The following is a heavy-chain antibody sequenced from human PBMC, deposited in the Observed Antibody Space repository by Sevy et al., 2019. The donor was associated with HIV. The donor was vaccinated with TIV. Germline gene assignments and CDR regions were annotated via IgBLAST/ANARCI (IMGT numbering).Heavy chain of an antibody. CDR2: NSSSGSTI. Sequence: GGSLSLSCAASGFTFSSYEMNWVRQPPGKGLEWVSYNSSSGSTIYYADSVKGRFIISRDNAKNSLYLQMNSLRAEDTAVYYCARARDGYKWGYFDYWGQGTLVTVSS. J-gene: IGHJ4*02. CDR1: GFTFSSYE. V-gene: IGHV3-48*03. CDR3: ARARDGYKWGYFDY. D-gene: IGHD5-12*01.